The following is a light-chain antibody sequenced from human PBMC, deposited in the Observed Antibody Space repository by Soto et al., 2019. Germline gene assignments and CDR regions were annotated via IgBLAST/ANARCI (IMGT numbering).Light chain of an antibody. CDR3: SSYTSSSTYV. CDR1: SSDVGDYNY. V-gene: IGLV2-14*01. J-gene: IGLJ1*01. CDR2: EVS. Sequence: QSVLTQPASVSGSPGQSITISCTGTSSDVGDYNYVSWYQQHPGKAPKLIIFEVSNRPSGVSNRFSGSKSGNTASLTISGLQAEDEADYYCSSYTSSSTYVFGTGTKLTVL.